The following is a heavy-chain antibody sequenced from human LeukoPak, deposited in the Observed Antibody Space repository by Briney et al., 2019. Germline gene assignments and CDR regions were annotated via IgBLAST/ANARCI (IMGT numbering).Heavy chain of an antibody. CDR3: ARNRDGYNRDAFDI. CDR2: ISSSSSYI. J-gene: IGHJ3*02. D-gene: IGHD5-24*01. CDR1: GFTFSSYI. V-gene: IGHV3-21*01. Sequence: GGSLRLSCAASGFTFSSYIMNWVRQAPGKGLEWVSSISSSSSYIYYADSVKGRFTISRDNAENSLYLQMNSLRAEDTAVYYCARNRDGYNRDAFDIWGQGTMVTVSS.